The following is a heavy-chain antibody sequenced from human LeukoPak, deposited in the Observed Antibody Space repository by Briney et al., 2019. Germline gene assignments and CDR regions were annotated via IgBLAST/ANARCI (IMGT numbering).Heavy chain of an antibody. CDR1: GGSFSGYY. J-gene: IGHJ4*02. V-gene: IGHV4-34*01. Sequence: SETLSLTCAVYGGSFSGYYWSWIRQPPGKGLEWIGEINHSGSTNYNPSLKSRVTISVDTSKNQFSLKLSSVTAADTAVYYCAMPGNKVYSSGWYDYWGQGTLVTVSS. CDR3: AMPGNKVYSSGWYDY. CDR2: INHSGST. D-gene: IGHD6-19*01.